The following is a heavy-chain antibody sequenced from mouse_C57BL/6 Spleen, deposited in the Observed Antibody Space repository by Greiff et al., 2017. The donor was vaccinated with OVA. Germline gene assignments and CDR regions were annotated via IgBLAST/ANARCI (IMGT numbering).Heavy chain of an antibody. Sequence: QVQLQQSGAELVKPGASVKLSCKASGYTFTSYWMQWVKQRPGQGLEWIGEIDPSDSYTNYNQKFKGKATLTVDTSSSTAYMQLSSLTSEDSAVYYCARPGKKTVDYWGQGTTLTVSS. CDR3: ARPGKKTVDY. V-gene: IGHV1-50*01. CDR1: GYTFTSYW. CDR2: IDPSDSYT. J-gene: IGHJ2*01. D-gene: IGHD4-1*01.